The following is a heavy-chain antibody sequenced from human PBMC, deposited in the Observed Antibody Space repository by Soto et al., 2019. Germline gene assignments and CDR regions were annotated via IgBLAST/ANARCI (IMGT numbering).Heavy chain of an antibody. CDR3: ARKDDFWSGSGSFDP. Sequence: SETLSLTCTVSGGTISSSRYYWGWIRQPPGKGLEWIGSIYYNGFTYYNPSLKSRVTISVDTSRNQFSLKLNSVTTADTAVYFCARKDDFWSGSGSFDPWGQGTLVTVSS. CDR1: GGTISSSRYY. V-gene: IGHV4-39*01. CDR2: IYYNGFT. D-gene: IGHD3-3*01. J-gene: IGHJ5*02.